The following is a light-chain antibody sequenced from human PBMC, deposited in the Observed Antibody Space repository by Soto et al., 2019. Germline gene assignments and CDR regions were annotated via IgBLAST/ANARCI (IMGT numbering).Light chain of an antibody. V-gene: IGLV1-44*01. Sequence: QSVLAQPPSASGTPGQRVTLSCSGSSSNIGSNTVNWYQHLPGTAPKLLIYSNNQRPSGGPDRFSGSKSGTSASLAISGLHSEDEADYDCAAWDDGLNGWVFGGGTKLTVL. J-gene: IGLJ3*02. CDR1: SSNIGSNT. CDR3: AAWDDGLNGWV. CDR2: SNN.